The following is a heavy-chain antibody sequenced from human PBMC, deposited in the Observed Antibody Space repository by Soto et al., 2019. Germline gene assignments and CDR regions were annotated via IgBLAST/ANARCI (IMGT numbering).Heavy chain of an antibody. D-gene: IGHD6-13*01. CDR3: ARENLAAAGATFDY. CDR2: IIPIFGTA. V-gene: IGHV1-69*01. J-gene: IGHJ4*02. Sequence: QVQLVQSGAEVKKPGSSVKVSCKASVGTCSSYAIIWVRKAPGQGLEWMGGIIPIFGTANYAQKFQGRVTITADESTSTAYMELSSLRSEDTAVYYCARENLAAAGATFDYWGQGTLVTVSS. CDR1: VGTCSSYA.